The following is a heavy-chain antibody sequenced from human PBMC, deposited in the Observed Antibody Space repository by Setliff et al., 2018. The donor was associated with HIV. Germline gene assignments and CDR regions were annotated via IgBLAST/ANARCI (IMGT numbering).Heavy chain of an antibody. V-gene: IGHV4-39*07. CDR3: ARGFLRSRRRWFDP. Sequence: SETLSLTCTVSGGSISSSSYYWGWIRQPPGKGLEWIGSIYYSGSTYYNPSLKSRVTISVDASKNQFSLRLSSVTAADTAVYYCARGFLRSRRRWFDPWGQGTLVTVSS. CDR1: GGSISSSSYY. D-gene: IGHD4-17*01. J-gene: IGHJ5*02. CDR2: IYYSGST.